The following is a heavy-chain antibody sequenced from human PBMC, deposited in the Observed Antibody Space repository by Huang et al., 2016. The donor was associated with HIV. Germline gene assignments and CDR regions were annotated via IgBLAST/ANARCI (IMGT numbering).Heavy chain of an antibody. CDR2: IYYSGDS. J-gene: IGHJ6*03. Sequence: QLQLQESGPGPVKPSATLSLTCSVSGGSISGSRYYWGWIRQPPGKGLECIGSIYYSGDSHSSPSLKGRGTISVDTSKNQFSLKFSSVTAADTAVYYCARGQSGPSQWLASLGNYYYYMDVWGKGTTVTVSS. CDR3: ARGQSGPSQWLASLGNYYYYMDV. D-gene: IGHD6-19*01. V-gene: IGHV4-39*01. CDR1: GGSISGSRYY.